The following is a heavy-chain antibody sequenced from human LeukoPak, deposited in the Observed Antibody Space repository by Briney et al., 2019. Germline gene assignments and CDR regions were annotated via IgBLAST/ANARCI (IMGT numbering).Heavy chain of an antibody. Sequence: PSETLSLTCTVSGGSISSSSYYWGWIRQPPGKGLEWIGSIYYSGSTYYNPSLKSRVTISVDTSKNQFSLKLSSVTAADTAVYYCARAARPYYDYVWGPPGGGAFDIWGQGTMVTVSS. CDR2: IYYSGST. J-gene: IGHJ3*02. D-gene: IGHD3-16*01. CDR3: ARAARPYYDYVWGPPGGGAFDI. CDR1: GGSISSSSYY. V-gene: IGHV4-39*07.